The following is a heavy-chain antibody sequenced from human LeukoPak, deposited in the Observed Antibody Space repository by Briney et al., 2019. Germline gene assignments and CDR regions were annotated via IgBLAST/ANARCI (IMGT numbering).Heavy chain of an antibody. CDR2: INPNSGGT. Sequence: GASVKVSCKASGYTFTGYYMHWVRQAPGQGLEWMGWINPNSGGTNYAQEFQGRVTMTRDTSISTAYMELSRLRSDDTAVYYCARDLWFGELYYYYMDVWGKGTTVTISS. V-gene: IGHV1-2*02. CDR1: GYTFTGYY. D-gene: IGHD3-10*01. J-gene: IGHJ6*03. CDR3: ARDLWFGELYYYYMDV.